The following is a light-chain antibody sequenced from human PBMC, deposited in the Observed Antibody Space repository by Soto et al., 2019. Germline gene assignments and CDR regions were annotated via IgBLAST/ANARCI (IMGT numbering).Light chain of an antibody. J-gene: IGLJ1*01. Sequence: QSALTQPPSASGSPGQSVTISCTGTSSDVGAYNYVSWYQQHPGKAPKLMIYEVSKRPSGVPDRFYGSKSGITASLTVSGLQTEDEADYYCSSYTASNNYVFGPGTKLTVL. V-gene: IGLV2-8*01. CDR1: SSDVGAYNY. CDR2: EVS. CDR3: SSYTASNNYV.